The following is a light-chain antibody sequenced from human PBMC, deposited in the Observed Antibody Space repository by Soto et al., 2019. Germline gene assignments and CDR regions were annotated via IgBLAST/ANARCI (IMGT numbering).Light chain of an antibody. Sequence: EIVMTQSPATLSVSPGGRATLSCRASQGVSSNLAWYQQKPGQAPRLLIYGASTRATGFPARFSGSGSGTEFTLTISSLQSEDFAVYYCQQYKNWPLTFGGGTKVDIK. V-gene: IGKV3D-15*01. J-gene: IGKJ4*01. CDR1: QGVSSN. CDR2: GAS. CDR3: QQYKNWPLT.